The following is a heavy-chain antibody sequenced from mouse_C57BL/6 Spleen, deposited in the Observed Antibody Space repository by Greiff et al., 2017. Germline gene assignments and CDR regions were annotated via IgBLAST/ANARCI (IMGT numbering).Heavy chain of an antibody. CDR3: ARHAGTGFFCY. D-gene: IGHD4-1*01. V-gene: IGHV2-6-1*01. J-gene: IGHJ2*01. Sequence: VKLVESGPGLVAPSQSLSITCTVSGFSLTSYGVHWVRQPPGKGLEWLVVIWSDGSTTYNSALKSRLSISKDNTKSQVFLKMNRLQTDDKAMYYCARHAGTGFFCYWGQGTTLSVSS. CDR1: GFSLTSYG. CDR2: IWSDGST.